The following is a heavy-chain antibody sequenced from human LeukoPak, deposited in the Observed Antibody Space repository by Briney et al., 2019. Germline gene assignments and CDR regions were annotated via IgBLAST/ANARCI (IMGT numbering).Heavy chain of an antibody. CDR2: ISYDGSNK. V-gene: IGHV3-30*04. CDR1: GFTFRNYA. D-gene: IGHD2-21*01. J-gene: IGHJ5*01. Sequence: GGSLRLSCVASGFTFRNYATHWVRQAPGKGLEWVALISYDGSNKDYVDSAKGQFTISRDNSKNTLYLQMNSLRTEDSAVYYCAREYCGGECYSGFDFWGQGTLVTVSS. CDR3: AREYCGGECYSGFDF.